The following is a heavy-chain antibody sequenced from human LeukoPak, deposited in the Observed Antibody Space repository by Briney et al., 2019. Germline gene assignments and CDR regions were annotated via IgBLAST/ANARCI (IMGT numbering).Heavy chain of an antibody. J-gene: IGHJ5*02. CDR1: GGTFSSYA. CDR2: IIPIFGTA. Sequence: SVKVSCKASGGTFSSYAISWVRQAPGQGLEWMGRIIPIFGTANYAQKFQGRVTITTDESTSTAYMELSSLRSEDTAVYYCARDQYYDSSGYSNWFDPRGQGTLVTVSS. D-gene: IGHD3-22*01. CDR3: ARDQYYDSSGYSNWFDP. V-gene: IGHV1-69*05.